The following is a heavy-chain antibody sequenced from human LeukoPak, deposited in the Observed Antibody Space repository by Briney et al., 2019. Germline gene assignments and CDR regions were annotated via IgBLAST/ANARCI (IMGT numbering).Heavy chain of an antibody. V-gene: IGHV1-24*01. CDR3: ATDLPMVRGVDAFDI. D-gene: IGHD3-10*01. CDR2: FDPEDGET. Sequence: ASVKVSCKVSGYTLTELSMHWVRQAPGRGLEWMGGFDPEDGETIYAQKFQGRVTMTEDTSTDTAYMELSSLRSEDTAVYYCATDLPMVRGVDAFDIWGQGTMVTVSS. CDR1: GYTLTELS. J-gene: IGHJ3*02.